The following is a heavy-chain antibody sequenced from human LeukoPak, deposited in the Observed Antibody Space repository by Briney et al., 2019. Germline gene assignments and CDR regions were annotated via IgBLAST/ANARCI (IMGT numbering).Heavy chain of an antibody. CDR2: IYYSGST. D-gene: IGHD6-13*01. J-gene: IGHJ4*02. CDR3: ARGQYSSSWYYFDY. CDR1: GGSISSYY. V-gene: IGHV4-59*01. Sequence: PSETLSLTCTVSGGSISSYYWSWLRQPPGKGLEWIGYIYYSGSTNYNPSLKSRVTISVDTSKNQFSLKLSSVTAADTPVYYCARGQYSSSWYYFDYWGQGTLVTVSS.